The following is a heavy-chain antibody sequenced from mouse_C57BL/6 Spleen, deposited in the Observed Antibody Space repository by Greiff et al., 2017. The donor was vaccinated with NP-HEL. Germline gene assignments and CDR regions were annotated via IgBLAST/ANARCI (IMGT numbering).Heavy chain of an antibody. CDR3: TRRESYYDYEVGAMDY. D-gene: IGHD2-4*01. J-gene: IGHJ4*01. V-gene: IGHV1-15*01. Sequence: QVQLKESGAELVRPGASVTLSCKASGYTFTDYEMHWVKQTPVHGLEWIGAIDPETGGTAYNQKFKGKAILTADKSSSTAYMELRSLTSEDSAVYYCTRRESYYDYEVGAMDYGGQGTSVTVSS. CDR1: GYTFTDYE. CDR2: IDPETGGT.